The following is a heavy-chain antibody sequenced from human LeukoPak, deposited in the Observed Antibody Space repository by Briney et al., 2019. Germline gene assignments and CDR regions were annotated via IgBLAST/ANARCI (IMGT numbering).Heavy chain of an antibody. CDR1: GFTFSNYE. J-gene: IGHJ4*02. V-gene: IGHV3-48*03. CDR2: ISSSGSTI. CDR3: AQIYTYGSSQFDY. D-gene: IGHD5-18*01. Sequence: PGGSLRLSCAASGFTFSNYEMNWVRQAPGKGLEWVSYISSSGSTIYYADSVKGRFTISRDNAKNSLYLQMNGLRAEDTAVYYCAQIYTYGSSQFDYWGQGTLVTVSS.